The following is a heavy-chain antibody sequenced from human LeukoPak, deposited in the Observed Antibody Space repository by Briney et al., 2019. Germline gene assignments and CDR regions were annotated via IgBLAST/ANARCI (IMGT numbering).Heavy chain of an antibody. D-gene: IGHD3-9*01. CDR3: VGYFDWLLADY. CDR2: IYSGGST. J-gene: IGHJ4*02. V-gene: IGHV3-66*02. CDR1: GFTVSSKY. Sequence: PGGSLRLSCAASGFTVSSKYISWVRQAPGKGLEWGSVIYSGGSTYYADSVKGRFTISRDNSKNTLYLQMNSLRAEDTAVYYCVGYFDWLLADYWGQGTLVTVSS.